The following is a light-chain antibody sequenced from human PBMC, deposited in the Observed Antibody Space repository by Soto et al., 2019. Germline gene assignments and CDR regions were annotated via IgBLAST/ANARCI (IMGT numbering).Light chain of an antibody. CDR1: QNVYNY. CDR2: DAS. V-gene: IGKV3D-11*02. J-gene: IGKJ3*01. CDR3: HLRCNWQFT. Sequence: EIVLTQSPATLSLSPGERATLFCRAGQNVYNYLAWYQQKPGQAPRLLISDASNRAPGIPSRFSGSGSGTDFTLTISSLEPEDFAIYYCHLRCNWQFTFGHGTRVDI.